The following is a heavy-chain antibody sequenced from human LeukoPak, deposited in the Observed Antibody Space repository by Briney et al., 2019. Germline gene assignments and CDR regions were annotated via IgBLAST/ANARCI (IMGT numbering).Heavy chain of an antibody. CDR1: GGSISSSSYY. Sequence: SETLSLTCTVSGGSISSSSYYWSWIRQPAGKGLEWIGRIYTSGSTNYNPSLKSRVTMSVDTSKNQFSLKLSSVTAADTAVYYCARAGGSYSDWFDPWGQGTLVTVSS. D-gene: IGHD1-26*01. V-gene: IGHV4-61*02. J-gene: IGHJ5*02. CDR3: ARAGGSYSDWFDP. CDR2: IYTSGST.